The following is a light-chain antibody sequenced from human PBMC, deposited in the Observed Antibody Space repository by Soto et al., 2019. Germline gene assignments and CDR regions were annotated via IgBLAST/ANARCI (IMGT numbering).Light chain of an antibody. CDR3: QQYNNWPSIT. V-gene: IGKV3-15*01. CDR2: GAS. J-gene: IGKJ5*01. CDR1: QSVSSN. Sequence: EIVMTQSPTTLSVSPGERATLSCRASQSVSSNLAWYQQKPGQAPRLLIYGASTRATGIPARFSGSGSGTDVTLTISSLQSEDFAVYYCQQYNNWPSITFGQGTRLDIK.